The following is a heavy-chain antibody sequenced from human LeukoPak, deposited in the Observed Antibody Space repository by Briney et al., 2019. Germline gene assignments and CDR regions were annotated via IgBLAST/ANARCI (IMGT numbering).Heavy chain of an antibody. CDR3: ARSYYYDSSGYLRGTYYFDY. J-gene: IGHJ4*02. V-gene: IGHV4-59*08. Sequence: SETLSLTCTVAGGSISSYYWSWIRQPPGKGLEWIGYIYYSGSTNYNPSLKSRVTISVETSKNQFSLKLSAVTAADTVVYYCARSYYYDSSGYLRGTYYFDYWGQGTLVTVSS. D-gene: IGHD3-22*01. CDR2: IYYSGST. CDR1: GGSISSYY.